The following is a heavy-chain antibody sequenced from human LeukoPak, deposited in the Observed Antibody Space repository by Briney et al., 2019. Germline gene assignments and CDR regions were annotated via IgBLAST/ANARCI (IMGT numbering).Heavy chain of an antibody. D-gene: IGHD3-10*01. CDR2: INHSGST. J-gene: IGHJ4*02. CDR3: ARGPLYGSGSYYKNRPLDY. Sequence: PSETLSLTCAVYGGSFSGYYWGWIRQPPGKGLEWIGEINHSGSTNYNPSLKSRVTISVDTSKNQFSLKLGSVTAADTAVYYCARGPLYGSGSYYKNRPLDYWGQGTLVTVSS. CDR1: GGSFSGYY. V-gene: IGHV4-34*01.